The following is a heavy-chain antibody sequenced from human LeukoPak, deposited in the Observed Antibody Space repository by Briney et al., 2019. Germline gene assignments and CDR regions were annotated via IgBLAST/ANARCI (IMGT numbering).Heavy chain of an antibody. J-gene: IGHJ2*01. D-gene: IGHD6-19*01. Sequence: ASVTVSCKASGFTFTGYYMHWVRQAPGQGLEWMGWINPNSGDPTYAQKFQGRVTITADESTSTAYMELSSLRSEDTAVYYCARGIAVAGWYFDLWGRGTLVTVSS. CDR2: INPNSGDP. CDR1: GFTFTGYY. V-gene: IGHV1-2*02. CDR3: ARGIAVAGWYFDL.